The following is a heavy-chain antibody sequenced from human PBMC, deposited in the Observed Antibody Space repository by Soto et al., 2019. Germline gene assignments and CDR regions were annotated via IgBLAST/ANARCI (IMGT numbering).Heavy chain of an antibody. CDR1: GGTFSSYT. Sequence: ASVKVSCKASGGTFSSYTISWVRQAPGQGLEWMGRIIPILGIANYAQKFQGRVTITADKSTSTAYMELSSLRSEDTAVYYCARSRNRYSSSWLVGAEYFQHWGQGTLVTVSS. CDR3: ARSRNRYSSSWLVGAEYFQH. V-gene: IGHV1-69*02. J-gene: IGHJ1*01. CDR2: IIPILGIA. D-gene: IGHD6-13*01.